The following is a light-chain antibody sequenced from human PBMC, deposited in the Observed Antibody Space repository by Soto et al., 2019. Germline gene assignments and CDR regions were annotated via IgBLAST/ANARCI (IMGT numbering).Light chain of an antibody. V-gene: IGKV1-33*01. CDR1: QRISSW. CDR2: DAS. CDR3: QQYDNLPLT. J-gene: IGKJ4*01. Sequence: DIQLTQSPSFLSASLGDIVTITCRASQRISSWLAWYQQKPGKAPKLLIYDASNLETGVPSRFSGSGSGTDFTFTISSLQPEDIATYYCQQYDNLPLTFAGGTKV.